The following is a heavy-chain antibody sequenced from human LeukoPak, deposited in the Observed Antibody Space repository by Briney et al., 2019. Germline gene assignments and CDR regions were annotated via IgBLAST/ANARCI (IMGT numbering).Heavy chain of an antibody. CDR1: GGTFSSSD. Sequence: GASVKVSCKASGGTFSSSDINWVRQAAGQGFEWMGWMSPTSGNTGYAQNFQGRVTMTRDTSISTAYMELTSLRSEDTAVYYCVGGAPNWGFDFWGQGTLVIVSS. D-gene: IGHD7-27*01. J-gene: IGHJ4*02. V-gene: IGHV1-8*01. CDR2: MSPTSGNT. CDR3: VGGAPNWGFDF.